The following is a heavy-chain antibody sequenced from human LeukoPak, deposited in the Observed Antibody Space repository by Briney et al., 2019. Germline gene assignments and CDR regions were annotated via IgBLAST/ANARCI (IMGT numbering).Heavy chain of an antibody. CDR1: GYTFTSFG. CDR2: ISAYNGNT. D-gene: IGHD4-11*01. J-gene: IGHJ4*02. V-gene: IGHV1-18*01. Sequence: GASAKVSCKASGYTFTSFGISWVRQAPGQGLEWMGWISAYNGNTNSAQKLQGRVTMTTDTSTSTAYMELRSLRSDDTAVYYCARDRDYSPIDYWGQGTLVTVSS. CDR3: ARDRDYSPIDY.